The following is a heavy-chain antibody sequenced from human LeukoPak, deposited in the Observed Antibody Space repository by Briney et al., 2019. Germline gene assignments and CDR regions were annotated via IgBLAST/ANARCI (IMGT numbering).Heavy chain of an antibody. D-gene: IGHD6-19*01. CDR2: ISGSGGST. J-gene: IGHJ4*02. Sequence: GSLRPSCAASGFPFSSYAMSWVRQAPGKGLEWVSGISGSGGSTYYAESVKGRFTISRDNSKNTLYLQMNSLRAEDTAVYYCAKRLVPGDQWGQGTLSPSPQ. CDR3: AKRLVPGDQ. CDR1: GFPFSSYA. V-gene: IGHV3-23*01.